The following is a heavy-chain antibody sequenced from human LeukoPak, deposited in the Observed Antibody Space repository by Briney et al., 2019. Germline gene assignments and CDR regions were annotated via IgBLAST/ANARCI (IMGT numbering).Heavy chain of an antibody. CDR3: AKEGGSYPAHFDY. Sequence: GGSLRLSCAASGFTFGDSVMHWIRQAPGKGLEWISGISWNNANIDYAGSVNGRFTISRDNARNSLYLQMNSLRAEDTALYYCAKEGGSYPAHFDYWGQGTLVTVSS. D-gene: IGHD1-26*01. V-gene: IGHV3-9*01. J-gene: IGHJ4*02. CDR2: ISWNNANI. CDR1: GFTFGDSV.